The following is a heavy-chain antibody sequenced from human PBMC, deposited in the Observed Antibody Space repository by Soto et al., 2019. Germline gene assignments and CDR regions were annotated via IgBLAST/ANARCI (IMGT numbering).Heavy chain of an antibody. CDR1: GFTFSSYS. V-gene: IGHV3-21*01. Sequence: EVQLVESGGGLVKPGGSLRLSCATSGFTFSSYSMNWVRQAPGKGLEWVSSISSSSSYIYYADSVKGRFIISRDNAKNSLYLQMNSLRAEDTAVYYCARGEYLRYYYYYYMDVWGKGTTVTVSS. D-gene: IGHD3-10*01. CDR2: ISSSSSYI. J-gene: IGHJ6*03. CDR3: ARGEYLRYYYYYYMDV.